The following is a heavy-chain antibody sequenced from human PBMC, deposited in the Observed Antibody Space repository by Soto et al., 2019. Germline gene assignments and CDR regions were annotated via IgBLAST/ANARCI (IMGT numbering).Heavy chain of an antibody. D-gene: IGHD1-26*01. CDR2: IGPESGAT. CDR3: GRGRSGQIVVFY. Sequence: ASVKVSCKTSGYTFTGHYIHWVRQAPQQGPEWMGEIGPESGATRYAQKFRGRVTMTMDASITTVYMELKNLSPDDTAVYYCGRGRSGQIVVFYWGQGTPVTVSS. J-gene: IGHJ4*02. V-gene: IGHV1-2*02. CDR1: GYTFTGHY.